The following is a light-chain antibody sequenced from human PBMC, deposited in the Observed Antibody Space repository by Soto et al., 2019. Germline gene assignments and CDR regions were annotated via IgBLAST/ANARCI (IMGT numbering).Light chain of an antibody. J-gene: IGKJ2*01. CDR3: QQYDSSSPT. CDR1: QNISVW. Sequence: DIQMTQSPSTLSASVGDGVTITCRASQNISVWLAWYQQRPGKAPKFLIYDASSLETGVPSRFSGSGSGTEFTLTIRSLQPDDFALYYCQQYDSSSPTFGQGTKLEIK. V-gene: IGKV1-5*01. CDR2: DAS.